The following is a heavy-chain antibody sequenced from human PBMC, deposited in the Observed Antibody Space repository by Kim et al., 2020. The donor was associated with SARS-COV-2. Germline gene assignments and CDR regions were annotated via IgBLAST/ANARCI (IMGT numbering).Heavy chain of an antibody. J-gene: IGHJ4*02. CDR2: INPNSGGT. CDR3: ARDLSDGGVIANDY. D-gene: IGHD3-16*02. V-gene: IGHV1-2*06. CDR1: GYTFTGYY. Sequence: ASVKVSCKASGYTFTGYYMHWVRQAPGQGLEWMGRINPNSGGTNYAQKFQGRVTMTRDTSISTAYMELSRLRSDDTAVYYCARDLSDGGVIANDYWGQGTLVTVSS.